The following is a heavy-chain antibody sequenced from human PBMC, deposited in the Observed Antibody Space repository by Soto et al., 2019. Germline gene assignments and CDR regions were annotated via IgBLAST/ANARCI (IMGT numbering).Heavy chain of an antibody. CDR1: GDTLSTHG. Sequence: QVQLVQSGAEVKKPGSSVKVSCKASGDTLSTHGISWVRQAPGHGLEWRGGTIPIIGTTDYAEKFQGRVTITADESTTTSYRELSSLRPDDTAVYYCAAGDSSDTGDHWGQGTLVTVSS. J-gene: IGHJ4*02. V-gene: IGHV1-69*01. CDR3: AAGDSSDTGDH. D-gene: IGHD5-18*01. CDR2: TIPIIGTT.